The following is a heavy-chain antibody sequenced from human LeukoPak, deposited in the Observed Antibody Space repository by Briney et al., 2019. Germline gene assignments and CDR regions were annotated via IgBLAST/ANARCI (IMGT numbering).Heavy chain of an antibody. CDR3: VRGGSHSGYDY. V-gene: IGHV1-18*01. J-gene: IGHJ4*02. D-gene: IGHD1-26*01. CDR2: ISGHNGDT. CDR1: GYTFNSHD. Sequence: ASVKVSCKASGYTFNSHDFTWVRQAPGQGLEGVGWISGHNGDTNNAQKLHGRVTMTTDTFTSTAYMELRSLRSDDTAVYYCVRGGSHSGYDYWGQGTLVTVSS.